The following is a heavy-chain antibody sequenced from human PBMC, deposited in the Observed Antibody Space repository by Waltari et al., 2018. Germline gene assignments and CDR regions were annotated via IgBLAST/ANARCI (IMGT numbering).Heavy chain of an antibody. D-gene: IGHD5-12*01. V-gene: IGHV3-30*18. J-gene: IGHJ4*02. CDR3: VKYSGFDYFFDY. Sequence: QFQLVESGGGVVQPGRSLRLSCAASGFIFGNCNMHWVRQTPGQGLQWGAAISHDGSNKAYADSVKSRFTVSRDNSNNTLYLQINSLRADDTGIYFCVKYSGFDYFFDYWGQGTLVTVSS. CDR1: GFIFGNCN. CDR2: ISHDGSNK.